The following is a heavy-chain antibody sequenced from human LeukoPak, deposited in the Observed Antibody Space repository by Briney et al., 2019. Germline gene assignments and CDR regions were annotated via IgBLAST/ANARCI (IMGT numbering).Heavy chain of an antibody. J-gene: IGHJ3*02. D-gene: IGHD2-21*01. CDR2: ISSSGSTI. CDR1: GFTFSRYA. V-gene: IGHV3-48*04. Sequence: PGGSLRLSCAASGFTFSRYAMSWVRQAPGKGLEWVSYISSSGSTIYYADSVKGRFTISRDNAKNSLYLQMNNLRAEDTAMFYCATSMAQDVDALHTWGRGTMVTVSS. CDR3: ATSMAQDVDALHT.